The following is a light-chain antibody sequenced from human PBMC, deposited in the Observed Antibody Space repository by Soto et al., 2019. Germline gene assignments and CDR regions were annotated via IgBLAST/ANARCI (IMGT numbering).Light chain of an antibody. CDR3: QHYYSYPIT. CDR1: QSISPW. V-gene: IGKV1-5*03. CDR2: KAS. Sequence: DIQMTQSPSTLSASVGDRVTITCRASQSISPWLAWYQQKPGKAPKLLIYKASSLESGVPSRFSGSGSGTEFTLTISSLQPEDFATYYCQHYYSYPITFGQGTRLDIK. J-gene: IGKJ5*01.